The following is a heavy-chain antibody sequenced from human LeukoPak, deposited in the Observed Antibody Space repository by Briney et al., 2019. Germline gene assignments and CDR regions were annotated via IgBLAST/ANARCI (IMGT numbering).Heavy chain of an antibody. Sequence: SETLSLTCTVSGGSISSYYWSWIRQPPGKGLEWIGYIYYSGSTNYNPSLKSRVTISVDTSKNQFSLKLSSVTAAGTAVYYCARAGGSGSYSYFDYWGQGTLVTVSS. D-gene: IGHD3-10*01. J-gene: IGHJ4*02. V-gene: IGHV4-59*01. CDR2: IYYSGST. CDR3: ARAGGSGSYSYFDY. CDR1: GGSISSYY.